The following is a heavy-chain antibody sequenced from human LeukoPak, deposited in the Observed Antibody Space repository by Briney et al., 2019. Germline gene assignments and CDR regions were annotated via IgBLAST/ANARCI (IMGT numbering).Heavy chain of an antibody. Sequence: ASVKVSCKASGYTFTGYYMHWVRQAPGQGLEWMGWINPNSGGTNYAQKFQGRVTMTRDTSISTAYMELSRLRSDDTAVYYCARVPRRVVVPAAILFDPWGQGTLATVSS. J-gene: IGHJ5*02. D-gene: IGHD2-2*02. CDR1: GYTFTGYY. CDR3: ARVPRRVVVPAAILFDP. V-gene: IGHV1-2*02. CDR2: INPNSGGT.